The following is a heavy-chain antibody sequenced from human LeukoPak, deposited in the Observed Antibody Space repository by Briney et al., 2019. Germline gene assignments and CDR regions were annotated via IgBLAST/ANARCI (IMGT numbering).Heavy chain of an antibody. CDR1: GYTLTELS. V-gene: IGHV1-24*01. Sequence: ASVKVSCKVSGYTLTELSMHWVRQAPGKGLEWMGGFDPEDGETIYAQKFQGRVTMTEDTSTDTAYMELNSLRSEDTAVYYCAAYYYDSSGYQTTNDYWGQGTLVTVSS. D-gene: IGHD3-22*01. CDR3: AAYYYDSSGYQTTNDY. J-gene: IGHJ4*02. CDR2: FDPEDGET.